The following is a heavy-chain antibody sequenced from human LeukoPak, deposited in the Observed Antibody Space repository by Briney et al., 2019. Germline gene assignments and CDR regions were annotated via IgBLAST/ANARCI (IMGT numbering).Heavy chain of an antibody. CDR1: GGSISSGSYY. CDR2: IYTSGST. Sequence: SETLSLTCTVSGGSISSGSYYWSWIRQPAGKGLEWIGRIYTSGSTNYNPSLKSRVTISVDTSKNHFSLKLSSVTAADTAVYYCARNGWVRGVIINYYYYYYMDVWGKGTTVTISS. D-gene: IGHD3-10*01. CDR3: ARNGWVRGVIINYYYYYYMDV. J-gene: IGHJ6*03. V-gene: IGHV4-61*02.